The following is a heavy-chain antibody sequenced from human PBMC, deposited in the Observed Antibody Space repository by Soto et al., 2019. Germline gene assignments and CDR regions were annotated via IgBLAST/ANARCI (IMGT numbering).Heavy chain of an antibody. CDR1: GFTFSSYA. Sequence: QVQLVESGGGVVQPGRSLRLSCAASGFTFSSYAMHWVRQAPGKGLEWVAVISYDGSNKYYADSVKGRFTISRDNSKNTLYLQMNSLRAEDTAVYYCARRGGMATTARGLNYWGQGTLVTVSS. CDR2: ISYDGSNK. D-gene: IGHD5-12*01. V-gene: IGHV3-30-3*01. CDR3: ARRGGMATTARGLNY. J-gene: IGHJ4*02.